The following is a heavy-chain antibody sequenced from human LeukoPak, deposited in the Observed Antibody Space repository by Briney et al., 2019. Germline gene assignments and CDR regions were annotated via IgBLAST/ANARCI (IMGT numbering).Heavy chain of an antibody. CDR1: GGSISSCTYS. J-gene: IGHJ4*02. CDR2: FSCSGST. V-gene: IGHV4-39*07. Sequence: SETLSLTCSVSGGSISSCTYSWGWIRQPPGKGLEWIGSFSCSGSTYYNPSLKSRVTISVDTSKSQFSLYMDSVTAADTAVYYCARFYFPTHFDDWGQGTLITVSS. CDR3: ARFYFPTHFDD. D-gene: IGHD2/OR15-2a*01.